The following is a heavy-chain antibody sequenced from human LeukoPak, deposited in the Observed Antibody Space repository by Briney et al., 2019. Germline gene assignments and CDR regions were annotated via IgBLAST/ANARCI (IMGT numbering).Heavy chain of an antibody. V-gene: IGHV3-33*01. CDR2: IWYDGSNK. CDR1: GFTFSSYG. D-gene: IGHD4-17*01. Sequence: GRSLRLSCAASGFTFSSYGMHWVRQAPGKGLEWVAVIWYDGSNKYYADSVKGRFTISRDNSKNTLCLQMNSLRAEDTAVYYCARVDYGDYGAFDYWGQGTLVTVSS. CDR3: ARVDYGDYGAFDY. J-gene: IGHJ4*02.